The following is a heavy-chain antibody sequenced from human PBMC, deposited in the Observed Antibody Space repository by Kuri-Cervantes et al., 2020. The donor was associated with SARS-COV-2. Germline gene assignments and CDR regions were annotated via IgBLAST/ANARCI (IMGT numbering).Heavy chain of an antibody. CDR1: GDSVSSNSAA. CDR2: TYFRSKWYN. V-gene: IGHV6-1*01. D-gene: IGHD3-10*01. Sequence: LRLSCAISGDSVSSNSAAWNWIRQSPSRGLEWLGRTYFRSKWYNDYAVSVKSRITINPDTSKKXFSLQLNSVTPEDTAVYYCARGKTMVRGENYYYMDVWGKGTTVTVSS. CDR3: ARGKTMVRGENYYYMDV. J-gene: IGHJ6*03.